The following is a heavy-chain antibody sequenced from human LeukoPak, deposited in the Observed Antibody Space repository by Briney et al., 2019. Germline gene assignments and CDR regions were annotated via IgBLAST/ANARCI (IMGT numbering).Heavy chain of an antibody. V-gene: IGHV1-46*01. CDR1: GYTFTSYY. CDR2: INPSGGST. D-gene: IGHD6-19*01. Sequence: GASVKVSCQASGYTFTSYYMHWVRQAPGQGLEWMGIINPSGGSTSYAQKFQGRVTMTRDMSTSTVYMELSSLRSEDTAVYYCARDHNRSSGWLTLSYYYYYMDVWGKGTTVTVSS. J-gene: IGHJ6*03. CDR3: ARDHNRSSGWLTLSYYYYYMDV.